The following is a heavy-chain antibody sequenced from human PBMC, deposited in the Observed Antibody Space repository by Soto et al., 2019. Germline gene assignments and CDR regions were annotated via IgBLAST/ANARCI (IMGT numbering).Heavy chain of an antibody. D-gene: IGHD3-16*01. CDR2: IYTSGST. CDR3: ARVVRVGDSNWFDP. Sequence: KASETLSLTCTVSGGSISSYYWSWIRQPAGKGLEWIGRIYTSGSTNYNPSLKSRVTMSVDTSKNQFSLKLSSVTAADTAVYYCARVVRVGDSNWFDPWGQGTLVTVSS. V-gene: IGHV4-4*07. J-gene: IGHJ5*02. CDR1: GGSISSYY.